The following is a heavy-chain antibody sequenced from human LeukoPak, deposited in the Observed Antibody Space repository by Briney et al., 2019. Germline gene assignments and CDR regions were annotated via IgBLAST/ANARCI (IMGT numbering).Heavy chain of an antibody. Sequence: ASVKVSCKASGGTFSSYAISWVRQAPGQGLEWMGGITPIFGTANYAQKFQGRVTITADESTSTAYMELSSLRSEDTAVYYCGIAAASEDFDYWGQGTLVTVSS. CDR1: GGTFSSYA. CDR3: GIAAASEDFDY. J-gene: IGHJ4*02. D-gene: IGHD6-13*01. CDR2: ITPIFGTA. V-gene: IGHV1-69*13.